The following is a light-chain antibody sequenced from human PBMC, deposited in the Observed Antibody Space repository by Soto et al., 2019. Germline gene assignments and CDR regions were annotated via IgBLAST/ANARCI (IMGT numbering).Light chain of an antibody. CDR2: DAS. J-gene: IGKJ5*01. CDR1: QTISSY. V-gene: IGKV3-20*01. Sequence: EIVLTQSPATLSLSPGEGATLSCLASQTISSYLAWYQQKPGQAPRLLIYDASNRATGIPVRFSGSGSGTDFTLTISRLEPEDFAVYYCQQYGSSPPITFGQGTRLEIK. CDR3: QQYGSSPPIT.